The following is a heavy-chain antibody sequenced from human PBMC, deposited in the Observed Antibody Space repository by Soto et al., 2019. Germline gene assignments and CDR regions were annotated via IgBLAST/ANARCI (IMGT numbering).Heavy chain of an antibody. J-gene: IGHJ4*02. CDR2: IYYSGST. D-gene: IGHD4-17*01. CDR1: GGSISSGDYY. CDR3: ARARGDYFVSRKVRSFDY. V-gene: IGHV4-30-4*01. Sequence: SETLSLTCTVSGGSISSGDYYWSWIRQPPGKGLEWIGYIYYSGSTYYNPSLKSRVTISVDTSKNQFSLKLSSVTAADTAVYYCARARGDYFVSRKVRSFDYWGQGTLVTVSS.